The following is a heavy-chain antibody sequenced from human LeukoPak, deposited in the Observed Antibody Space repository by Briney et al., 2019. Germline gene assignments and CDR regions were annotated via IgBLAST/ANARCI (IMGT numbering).Heavy chain of an antibody. CDR1: GFTFSSYA. J-gene: IGHJ6*02. D-gene: IGHD2-15*01. CDR2: ISGSGGST. CDR3: AKDMYCSGGSCYTAYYYYYYGMDV. V-gene: IGHV3-23*01. Sequence: GGSLRLSCAASGFTFSSYAMSWVRQAPGKGLEWVSAISGSGGSTYYADSVKGRFTISRDNAKNSLYLQMNSLRAEDTALYYCAKDMYCSGGSCYTAYYYYYYGMDVWGQGTTVTVSS.